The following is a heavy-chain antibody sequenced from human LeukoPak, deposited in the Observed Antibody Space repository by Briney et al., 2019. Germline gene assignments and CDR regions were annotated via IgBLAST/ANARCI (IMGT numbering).Heavy chain of an antibody. V-gene: IGHV3-74*01. CDR1: GFTLSAYW. CDR3: ARDSVGVPTDFGY. Sequence: GGSLRLSCAASGFTLSAYWMHWVRQAPGKGLMWVSRIEGDGNRITYADSVKGRFTISRDNAKNTLYLQMNSLRAEDTAVYYCARDSVGVPTDFGYWGQGTLVTVSS. CDR2: IEGDGNRI. D-gene: IGHD1-26*01. J-gene: IGHJ4*02.